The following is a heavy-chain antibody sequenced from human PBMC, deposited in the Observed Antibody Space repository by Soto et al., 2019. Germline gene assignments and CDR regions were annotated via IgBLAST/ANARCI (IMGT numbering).Heavy chain of an antibody. J-gene: IGHJ6*03. CDR1: GYSFTTYW. Sequence: GESLKISCKGSGYSFTTYWIGWVRQTPGKGLEWMGTIYPGDSNTIYSPSFQGQVTISADKSISTAYLQWSSLKASDTAMYYCARHIGSTRVRGVTYYYYMDVWGKGTTVTVSS. CDR3: ARHIGSTRVRGVTYYYYMDV. CDR2: IYPGDSNT. V-gene: IGHV5-51*01. D-gene: IGHD3-10*01.